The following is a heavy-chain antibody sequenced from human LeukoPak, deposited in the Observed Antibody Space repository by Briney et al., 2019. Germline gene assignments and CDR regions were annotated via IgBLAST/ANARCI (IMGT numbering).Heavy chain of an antibody. CDR1: GGSISSSNYY. CDR3: ARVGYSSSGPFDP. Sequence: SETLSLTCSVSGGSISSSNYYWGWIRQHPGKGLEWIGRIYTSGSTNYKSSLKSRVTISVDTSKNQFSLKLSSVTAADTAVYYCARVGYSSSGPFDPWGQGTLVTVSS. CDR2: IYTSGST. J-gene: IGHJ5*02. D-gene: IGHD6-13*01. V-gene: IGHV4-39*07.